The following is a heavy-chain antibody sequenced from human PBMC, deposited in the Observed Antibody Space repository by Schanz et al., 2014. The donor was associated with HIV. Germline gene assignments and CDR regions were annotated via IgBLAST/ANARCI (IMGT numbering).Heavy chain of an antibody. V-gene: IGHV3-30*03. Sequence: VQLLESGGGLVQPGGSLRLSCAASGFTFSSYGVHWVRQAPGKGLEWVAVISYDGSNKYYADSVKGRFTISRDNSKNTLYLQMNSLRAEDTAVYYCARDWRPNYDFWSGSIGVIGMDVWGQGTTVTVSS. CDR2: ISYDGSNK. J-gene: IGHJ6*02. D-gene: IGHD3-3*01. CDR1: GFTFSSYG. CDR3: ARDWRPNYDFWSGSIGVIGMDV.